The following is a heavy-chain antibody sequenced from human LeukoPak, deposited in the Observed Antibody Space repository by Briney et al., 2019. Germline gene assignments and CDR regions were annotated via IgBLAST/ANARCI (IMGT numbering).Heavy chain of an antibody. Sequence: GGSLRLSCAASGFTFNNYAMTWVRQAPGKGLEWVSAISGSGGSTYYADSVKGRFTISGDNSKNTLYLQVNSLRAEDTAVYYCAKDRSGSYYFDYWGQGTLVTVSS. CDR1: GFTFNNYA. D-gene: IGHD1-26*01. V-gene: IGHV3-23*01. CDR2: ISGSGGST. CDR3: AKDRSGSYYFDY. J-gene: IGHJ4*02.